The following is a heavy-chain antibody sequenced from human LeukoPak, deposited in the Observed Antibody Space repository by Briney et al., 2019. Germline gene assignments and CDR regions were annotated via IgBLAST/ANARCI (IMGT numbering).Heavy chain of an antibody. J-gene: IGHJ5*02. CDR2: ISSSSSYI. V-gene: IGHV3-21*01. Sequence: GGSLRLSCAASGFTFSSYSMNWVRQAPGKGLEWVSSISSSSSYIYYADSVKGRFTISRDNAKNSLYLQMNSLRAEDTAVYYCASGTSYYDFWSRHWFDPWGQGTLVTVSS. CDR1: GFTFSSYS. D-gene: IGHD3-3*01. CDR3: ASGTSYYDFWSRHWFDP.